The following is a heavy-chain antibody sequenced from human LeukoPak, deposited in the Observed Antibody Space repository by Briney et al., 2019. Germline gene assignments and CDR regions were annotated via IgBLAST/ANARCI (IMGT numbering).Heavy chain of an antibody. V-gene: IGHV1-2*02. CDR1: VYTLSDHY. Sequence: ASLRVSCKASVYTLSDHYIQAVRQTPGQGFECLGWINPNNRGTRYPPTFQARPTLPRDTSIHPPYLQLTRLASDDPAVYYCARGALDHATVTTYFEYWGQGTLVTVSS. D-gene: IGHD4-17*01. CDR2: INPNNRGT. CDR3: ARGALDHATVTTYFEY. J-gene: IGHJ4*02.